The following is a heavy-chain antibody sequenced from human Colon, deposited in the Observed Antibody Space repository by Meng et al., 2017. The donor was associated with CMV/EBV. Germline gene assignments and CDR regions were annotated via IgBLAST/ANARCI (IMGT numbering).Heavy chain of an antibody. CDR3: TRKTPSPFYFDY. J-gene: IGHJ4*02. Sequence: QLVLVQRGAEEKKPVASGKVAYKASGYRFTAYFIHWVRQAPGQGLEWMGWINPNGGGTNYAQKFQGRVTSTRDTSISTAYMELSSLRSGDTAVYYCTRKTPSPFYFDYWGQGTLVTVSS. V-gene: IGHV1-2*02. CDR1: GYRFTAYF. CDR2: INPNGGGT.